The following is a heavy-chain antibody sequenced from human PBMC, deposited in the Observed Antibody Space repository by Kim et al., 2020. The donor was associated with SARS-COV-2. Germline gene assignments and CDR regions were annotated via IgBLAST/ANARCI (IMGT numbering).Heavy chain of an antibody. CDR2: ISYDGSNK. J-gene: IGHJ6*03. V-gene: IGHV3-30*18. Sequence: GGSLRLSCAASGFTFRRSFMHWVLQAPGKGLEWVAVISYDGSNKYYADSVKGRFTISRDNSKNTLYLQMNSLRAEDTAVYYCAKDWDTAMVTLFYYMDAWGKGTTVTVSS. D-gene: IGHD5-18*01. CDR1: GFTFRRSF. CDR3: AKDWDTAMVTLFYYMDA.